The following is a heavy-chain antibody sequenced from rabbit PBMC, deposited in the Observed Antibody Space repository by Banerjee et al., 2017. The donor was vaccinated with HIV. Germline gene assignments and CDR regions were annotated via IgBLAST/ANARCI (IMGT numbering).Heavy chain of an antibody. D-gene: IGHD1-1*01. CDR2: ITYGGSA. J-gene: IGHJ4*01. V-gene: IGHV1S39*01. CDR1: GFDFSSYG. CDR3: ARDLPNSGCYSFNL. Sequence: QEQLVESGGGLVQPGGSLKLSCKASGFDFSSYGVSWVRQAPGKGLEWIGYITYGGSALYASWAKGRFTISRTSTTVTLQMTSLTAADTATYFCARDLPNSGCYSFNLWGPGTLVTVS.